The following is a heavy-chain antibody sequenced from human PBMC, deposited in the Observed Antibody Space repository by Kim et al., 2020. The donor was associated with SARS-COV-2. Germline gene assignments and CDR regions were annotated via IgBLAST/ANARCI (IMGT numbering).Heavy chain of an antibody. CDR1: GYSFTSYW. V-gene: IGHV5-10-1*01. Sequence: GASLKISCKGSGYSFTSYWISWVRQMPGKGLEWMGRIDPSDSYTNYSPSFQGHVSISADKSISTAYLQWSSLKASDTAMYYCARWDGVPHSSRNYGMDVWGQGTTVTVSS. CDR2: IDPSDSYT. CDR3: ARWDGVPHSSRNYGMDV. D-gene: IGHD6-13*01. J-gene: IGHJ6*02.